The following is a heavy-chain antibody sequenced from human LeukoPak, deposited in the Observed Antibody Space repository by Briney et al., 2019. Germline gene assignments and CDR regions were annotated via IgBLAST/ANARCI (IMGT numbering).Heavy chain of an antibody. CDR3: ARQEYYYGSGSSFDY. V-gene: IGHV4-38-2*02. D-gene: IGHD3-10*01. CDR1: DYSISSGYY. CDR2: IYHSGST. Sequence: PSESLSLTCTVSDYSISSGYYWGWIRPSPGKGLEWTGSIYHSGSTYYNPSLKSRVTISVDTSKNHFSLKLSSVTAADTAVYYCARQEYYYGSGSSFDYWGQGTLVTVSS. J-gene: IGHJ4*02.